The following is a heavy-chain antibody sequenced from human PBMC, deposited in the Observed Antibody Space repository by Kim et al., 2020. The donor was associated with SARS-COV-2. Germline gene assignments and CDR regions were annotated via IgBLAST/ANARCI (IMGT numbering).Heavy chain of an antibody. V-gene: IGHV3-33*06. D-gene: IGHD1-26*01. J-gene: IGHJ3*02. CDR1: GFTFSSYG. CDR3: AKDRSGSYLDAFDI. Sequence: GGSLRLSCAASGFTFSSYGMHWVRQAPGKGLEWVAVIWYDGSNKYYADSVKGRFTISRDNSKNTLYLQMNSLRAEDTAVYYCAKDRSGSYLDAFDIWGQGTMVTVSS. CDR2: IWYDGSNK.